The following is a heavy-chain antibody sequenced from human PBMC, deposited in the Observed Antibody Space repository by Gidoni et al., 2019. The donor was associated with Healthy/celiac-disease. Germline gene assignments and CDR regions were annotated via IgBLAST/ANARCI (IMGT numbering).Heavy chain of an antibody. D-gene: IGHD3-10*01. V-gene: IGHV3-48*01. J-gene: IGHJ4*02. CDR3: ATSGELFPFDY. CDR2: ISTSSSTV. Sequence: EVHLVESGGGLAQPGGSLRLSCAASGFTFSRYSVNWVRQAPGKGLEWVSYISTSSSTVYYADSVKGRFTISRDNAKNSLYLQMNSLRAEDTAVYYCATSGELFPFDYWGQGTLVTVSS. CDR1: GFTFSRYS.